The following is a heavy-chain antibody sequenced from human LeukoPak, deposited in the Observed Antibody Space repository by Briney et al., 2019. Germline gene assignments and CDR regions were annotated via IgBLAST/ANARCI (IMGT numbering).Heavy chain of an antibody. CDR3: TKYYYDTSGYSNWFDP. CDR2: VHYSGST. CDR1: GESFSGYY. V-gene: IGHV4-31*11. Sequence: PSETLSLTCAVLGESFSGYYWTWIRQHPGKGLEWIGYVHYSGSTYYNPSLKSRVTISVDTSKNQFSLRLSSVTASDTAVYYCTKYYYDTSGYSNWFDPWGQGTLVTVSS. J-gene: IGHJ5*02. D-gene: IGHD3-22*01.